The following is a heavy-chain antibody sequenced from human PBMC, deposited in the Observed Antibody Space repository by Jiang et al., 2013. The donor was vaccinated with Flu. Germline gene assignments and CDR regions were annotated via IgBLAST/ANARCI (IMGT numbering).Heavy chain of an antibody. D-gene: IGHD1/OR15-1a*01. Sequence: QLVESGGGLVQTGGSLRLSCAASGFIFSDHYMDWVRQVPGKGLEWVGRSKNKAKSYTTEYAASVKGRFTISREDSKSSLYLQMKSLKTDDTAVYYCVSWHRGNMAYWGQGTQVTVSS. CDR1: GFIFSDHY. J-gene: IGHJ4*02. CDR2: SKNKAKSYTT. V-gene: IGHV3-72*01. CDR3: VSWHRGNMAY.